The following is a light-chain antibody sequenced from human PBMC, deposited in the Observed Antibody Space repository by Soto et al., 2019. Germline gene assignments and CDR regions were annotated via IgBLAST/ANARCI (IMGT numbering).Light chain of an antibody. CDR2: GAS. J-gene: IGKJ1*01. CDR1: QSVSSGH. V-gene: IGKV3-20*01. CDR3: QQYHISPRT. Sequence: EVVLTQSPDTLSLSPGERATLSCRANQSVSSGHLAWYQHKPGQAPRLLIYGASNRAAGISDRFSGSGSGTDFTLTISRLESEDFAVYYCQQYHISPRTFGQGTKVEI.